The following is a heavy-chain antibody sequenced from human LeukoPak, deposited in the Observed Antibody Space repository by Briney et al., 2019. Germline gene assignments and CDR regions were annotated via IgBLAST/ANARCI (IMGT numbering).Heavy chain of an antibody. CDR1: GYTFTDYY. Sequence: GASVKVSCKASGYTFTDYYMHWVRQAPGQGLEWMGWINPNSGGTNCAQEFQGRVTMTRDTSISTAYMELSRLRSDDTAVYYCAREVCSGGSCYGWFDPWGQGTLVTVSS. CDR3: AREVCSGGSCYGWFDP. J-gene: IGHJ5*02. D-gene: IGHD2-15*01. CDR2: INPNSGGT. V-gene: IGHV1-2*02.